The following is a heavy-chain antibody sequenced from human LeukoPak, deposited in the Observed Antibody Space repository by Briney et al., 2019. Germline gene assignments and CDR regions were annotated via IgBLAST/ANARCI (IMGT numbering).Heavy chain of an antibody. D-gene: IGHD3-10*01. CDR3: ARDLPRAQYYYGSGSYPR. V-gene: IGHV4-30-4*01. CDR2: IYYSGST. J-gene: IGHJ4*02. Sequence: SQTLSLTCTVSGGSISSGDHYWSWIRQPPGKGLEWIGYIYYSGSTYYNPSLKSRVTISVDTSKNQFSLKLSSVTAADTAVYYCARDLPRAQYYYGSGSYPRWGQGTLVTVSS. CDR1: GGSISSGDHY.